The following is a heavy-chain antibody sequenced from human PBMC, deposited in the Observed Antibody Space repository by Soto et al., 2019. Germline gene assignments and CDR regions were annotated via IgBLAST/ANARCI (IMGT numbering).Heavy chain of an antibody. CDR2: IIPIFGTP. Sequence: QVLLVQSGAEVKKPGSSVKVSCKASGGTFSNYAITWVRQAPGQGLEWMGGIIPIFGTPNYAQKFQGRVTITADESTSTAYMELSSLKSEDTAVYYCARVHYEYIWGAYSHWGQGTVVTVSS. CDR3: ARVHYEYIWGAYSH. CDR1: GGTFSNYA. D-gene: IGHD3-16*01. V-gene: IGHV1-69*01. J-gene: IGHJ4*02.